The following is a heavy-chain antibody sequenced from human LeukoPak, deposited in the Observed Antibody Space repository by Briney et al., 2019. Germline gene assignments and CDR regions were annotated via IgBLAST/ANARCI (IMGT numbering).Heavy chain of an antibody. Sequence: GGSLRLSCAASGFTFSDYYMSWIRQAPGKGLEWVSYISSSGSTIYYADSVKGRFTISRDNAKNSLYLQMNSLRAEDTAVYYRARDCRCSSTSCYTCYMDVWGKGTTVTVSS. D-gene: IGHD2-2*02. V-gene: IGHV3-11*01. CDR3: ARDCRCSSTSCYTCYMDV. CDR1: GFTFSDYY. CDR2: ISSSGSTI. J-gene: IGHJ6*03.